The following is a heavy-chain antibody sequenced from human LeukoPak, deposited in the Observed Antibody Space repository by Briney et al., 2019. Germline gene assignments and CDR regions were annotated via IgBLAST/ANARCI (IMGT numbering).Heavy chain of an antibody. V-gene: IGHV4-34*01. CDR1: GGSFSGYY. J-gene: IGHJ4*02. CDR3: ARGEEPIAAAGLRRFDY. Sequence: PSETLSLTCAVYGGSFSGYYWSWIRQPPGKGLEWIGELNHSGSTNYNPSLKSRVTISVDTSKNQFSLKLSSVTAADTAVYYCARGEEPIAAAGLRRFDYWGEGTLVTVSS. D-gene: IGHD6-13*01. CDR2: LNHSGST.